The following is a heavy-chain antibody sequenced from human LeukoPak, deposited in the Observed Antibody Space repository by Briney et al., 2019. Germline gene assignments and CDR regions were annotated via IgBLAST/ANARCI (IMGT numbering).Heavy chain of an antibody. J-gene: IGHJ6*04. D-gene: IGHD2-2*01. CDR3: AKEMGYCSSISSPGMDV. CDR1: GFTFSSYG. Sequence: GGSLRLSCAASGFTFSSYGMHWVRQAPGKGLEWVAVISYDGSNKYYADSVKGRFTISRDNSKNTLYLQMNSLRAEDTAVYYCAKEMGYCSSISSPGMDVWGKGPTVTVSS. CDR2: ISYDGSNK. V-gene: IGHV3-30*18.